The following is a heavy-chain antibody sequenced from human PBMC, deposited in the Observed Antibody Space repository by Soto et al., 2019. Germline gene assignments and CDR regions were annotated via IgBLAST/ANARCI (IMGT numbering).Heavy chain of an antibody. D-gene: IGHD1-1*01. CDR3: ARRREGTGRTLDY. CDR1: GFTFRAYW. Sequence: EVHLVESGGGLVQRGGSLRLSCAASGFTFRAYWMSWVRQAPGKGLEWVANIDQDGSGKYYVDSVRGRFTISRDNDHNSLYLHTNSLRDEDTAVYFCARRREGTGRTLDYWGQGTLVTVSS. J-gene: IGHJ4*02. CDR2: IDQDGSGK. V-gene: IGHV3-7*05.